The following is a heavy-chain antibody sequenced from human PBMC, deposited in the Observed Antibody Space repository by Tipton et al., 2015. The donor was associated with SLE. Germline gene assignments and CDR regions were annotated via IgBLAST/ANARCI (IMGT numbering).Heavy chain of an antibody. CDR2: ISSTSSYI. V-gene: IGHV3-21*01. D-gene: IGHD3-16*02. CDR3: ARDYLWGNIRYDSFDI. Sequence: SLRLSCAASEFSFSNYFMNWVRQAPGKGLEWVSSISSTSSYIYYADSVKGRFTISRDNAKNSLYLQVSRLRAEDTAVYYCARDYLWGNIRYDSFDIWGQGTMVSVSS. CDR1: EFSFSNYF. J-gene: IGHJ3*02.